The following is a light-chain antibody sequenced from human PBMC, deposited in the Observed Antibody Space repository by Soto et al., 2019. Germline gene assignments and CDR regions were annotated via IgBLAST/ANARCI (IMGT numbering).Light chain of an antibody. CDR2: DAS. CDR3: QQYGRSPFT. J-gene: IGKJ3*01. Sequence: EIVLTQSPATLSLSPGERTTLSCRASQSVSSAYLAWYQLKPGQSPRLLIYDASSRATGIPDRFSGSGSRTDFTLTINRLEPEDFAVYYCQQYGRSPFTFGPGTKVDIK. V-gene: IGKV3-20*01. CDR1: QSVSSAY.